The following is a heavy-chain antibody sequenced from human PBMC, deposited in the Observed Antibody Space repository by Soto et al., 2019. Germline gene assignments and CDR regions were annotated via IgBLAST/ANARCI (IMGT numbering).Heavy chain of an antibody. CDR1: GGTFSSYA. D-gene: IGHD3-22*01. Sequence: ASVKVSCKASGGTFSSYAISWVRQAPGQGLEWMGGIIPIFGTANYAQKFQGRVTITADESTSTAYMELSSLRSEDTAMYHCASVYYYDSSGYDYDRVSYYYGMDVWGQGTTVTVSS. J-gene: IGHJ6*02. CDR3: ASVYYYDSSGYDYDRVSYYYGMDV. V-gene: IGHV1-69*13. CDR2: IIPIFGTA.